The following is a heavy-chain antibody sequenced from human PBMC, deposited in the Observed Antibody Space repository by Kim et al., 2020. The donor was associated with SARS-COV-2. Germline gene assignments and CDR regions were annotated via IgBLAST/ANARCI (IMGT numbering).Heavy chain of an antibody. CDR3: ARDFVVVPAAYFDY. Sequence: ADSVKGRFTISRDNSKNTRYLQMNSLRAEDTAVYYCARDFVVVPAAYFDYWGQGTLVTVSS. V-gene: IGHV3-30*01. D-gene: IGHD2-2*01. J-gene: IGHJ4*02.